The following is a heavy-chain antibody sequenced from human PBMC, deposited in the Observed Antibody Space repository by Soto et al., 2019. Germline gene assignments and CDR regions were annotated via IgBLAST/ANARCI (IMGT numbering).Heavy chain of an antibody. CDR3: ANRYWNVWD. D-gene: IGHD1-1*01. J-gene: IGHJ4*02. CDR2: ISYDGSNK. Sequence: QVQLVESGGGVVQPGRSLRLSCAASGFTFSNYGMHWVRQAPGKGLEWVAVISYDGSNKYYADSVKGRFTISRDNSKNTLYLQMNSLRAEDTAVYYCANRYWNVWDWGQGTLVTVSS. V-gene: IGHV3-30*19. CDR1: GFTFSNYG.